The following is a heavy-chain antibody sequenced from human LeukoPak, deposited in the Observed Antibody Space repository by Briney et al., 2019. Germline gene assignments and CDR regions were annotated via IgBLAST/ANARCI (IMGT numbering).Heavy chain of an antibody. CDR1: GYTFTGYY. J-gene: IGHJ4*02. CDR2: ISPNSGGT. CDR3: ARMFRYDHGDDHFSG. D-gene: IGHD3-3*01. V-gene: IGHV1-2*02. Sequence: ASVKVSCKASGYTFTGYYMHWVRQAPGQGLEWMGWISPNSGGTNYAQKFQGRVTMTRDTSISTAYMELSRLGSDDTAVYYCARMFRYDHGDDHFSGWGQGTLVTVSS.